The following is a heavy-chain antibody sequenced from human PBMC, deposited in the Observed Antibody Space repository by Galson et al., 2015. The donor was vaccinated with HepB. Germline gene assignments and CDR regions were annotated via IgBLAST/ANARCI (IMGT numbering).Heavy chain of an antibody. CDR2: IYSGGST. D-gene: IGHD4-17*01. CDR3: ARESYGDYGGDAFDI. J-gene: IGHJ3*02. Sequence: SLRLSCAASGFTVSSNYMSWVRQAPGKGLEWVSVIYSGGSTYYADSVKGRFTISRDNSKNTLYLQMNSLRAEDTAVYYCARESYGDYGGDAFDIWGQGTMVTVSS. V-gene: IGHV3-53*01. CDR1: GFTVSSNY.